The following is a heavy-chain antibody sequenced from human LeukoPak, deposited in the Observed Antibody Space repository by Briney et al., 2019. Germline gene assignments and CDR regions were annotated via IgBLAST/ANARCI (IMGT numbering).Heavy chain of an antibody. D-gene: IGHD4-17*01. J-gene: IGHJ5*02. V-gene: IGHV4-39*01. Sequence: SETLSLTCTVSGGSISRSSYYWGWLRQPPGKGLEWIGSIYYSGSTYYNPSLKSRVTISVDTSKNQFSLKLSSVTAADTAVYYCARHYGDYGFDPWGQGTLVTVSS. CDR1: GGSISRSSYY. CDR3: ARHYGDYGFDP. CDR2: IYYSGST.